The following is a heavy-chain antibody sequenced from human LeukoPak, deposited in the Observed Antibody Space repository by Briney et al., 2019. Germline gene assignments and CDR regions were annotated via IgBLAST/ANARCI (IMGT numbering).Heavy chain of an antibody. CDR2: ISGSGGNT. J-gene: IGHJ4*02. D-gene: IGHD2-8*01. V-gene: IGHV3-23*01. CDR3: AKGERYCIDGVCYRDY. Sequence: AGGSLRLSCAASGFTFSNYAMNWVRQAPGKGLEWVSDISGSGGNTYYADSVKGRFTISRDNSKNTLYLQINSLRAEDTAVYYCAKGERYCIDGVCYRDYWGQGTLVTVSS. CDR1: GFTFSNYA.